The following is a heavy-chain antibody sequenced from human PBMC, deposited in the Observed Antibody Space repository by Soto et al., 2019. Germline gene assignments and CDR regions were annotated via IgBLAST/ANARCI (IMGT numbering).Heavy chain of an antibody. V-gene: IGHV5-51*01. CDR2: IYPGDSDT. CDR1: GYSFTSYW. J-gene: IGHJ6*02. Sequence: VESLKISCKGSGYSFTSYWIGWVRQMPGKGLEWMGIIYPGDSDTRYSPSFQGQVTISADKSISTAYLQWSSLKASDTAMYYRARHLAVAGPYYYYGMDVWGQGTTVTVSS. CDR3: ARHLAVAGPYYYYGMDV. D-gene: IGHD6-19*01.